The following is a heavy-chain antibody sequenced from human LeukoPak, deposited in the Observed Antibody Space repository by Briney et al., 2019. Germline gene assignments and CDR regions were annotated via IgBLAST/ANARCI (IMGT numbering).Heavy chain of an antibody. CDR1: GFTFSSNY. D-gene: IGHD4-17*01. CDR2: IYSGGST. Sequence: GGSLRLSCAASGFTFSSNYMSWVRQAPGKGLEWVSVIYSGGSTYYSDSLKGRFTISRHNSNNTLYLQMNSLRAADTAAYYCAKGARGETVTSIVGLNWCHPGGEGTLVTVS. J-gene: IGHJ5*02. V-gene: IGHV3-53*04. CDR3: AKGARGETVTSIVGLNWCHP.